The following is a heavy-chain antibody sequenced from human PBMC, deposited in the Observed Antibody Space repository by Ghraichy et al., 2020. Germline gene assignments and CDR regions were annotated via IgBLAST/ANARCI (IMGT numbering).Heavy chain of an antibody. CDR3: ARGVGAYFDY. Sequence: LSLTCAASGFTVSSKYMNWVRQAPGKGLEWVSVIYSGGSTYYAESVKGRFTISRDNSKNTLYLQMSSLRAEDTAVYYCARGVGAYFDYWGQGTLVTVSS. D-gene: IGHD1-26*01. J-gene: IGHJ4*02. V-gene: IGHV3-53*01. CDR1: GFTVSSKY. CDR2: IYSGGST.